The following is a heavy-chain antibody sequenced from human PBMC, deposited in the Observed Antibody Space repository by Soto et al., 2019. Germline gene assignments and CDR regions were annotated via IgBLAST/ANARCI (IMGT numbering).Heavy chain of an antibody. CDR3: ARTYYYDTSGPGSNVDI. CDR1: GYSFTAYW. V-gene: IGHV5-51*01. D-gene: IGHD3-22*01. CDR2: IYPGDSDT. J-gene: IGHJ3*02. Sequence: GESLKISCKGSGYSFTAYWIGWVRQMPGRGLEWMGIIYPGDSDTRYSPSFQGQVTISADKSISTAYLQWSSLKASDTAMYHCARTYYYDTSGPGSNVDIWGQGTMVTVSS.